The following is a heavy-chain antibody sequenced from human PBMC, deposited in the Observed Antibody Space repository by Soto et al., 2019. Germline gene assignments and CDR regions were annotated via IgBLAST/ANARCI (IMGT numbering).Heavy chain of an antibody. D-gene: IGHD3-22*01. Sequence: FLRLSCAASAFTFSNAWMSSVRQAPGKGLEWVGRIKSKTDGGTTDYAAPVKGRFTISRDDSKNTLYLQMNSLKTEDTAVYYCTTAYYDRSRGYYFYSGMDVWGQGTTVTIS. V-gene: IGHV3-15*01. J-gene: IGHJ6*02. CDR2: IKSKTDGGTT. CDR1: AFTFSNAW. CDR3: TTAYYDRSRGYYFYSGMDV.